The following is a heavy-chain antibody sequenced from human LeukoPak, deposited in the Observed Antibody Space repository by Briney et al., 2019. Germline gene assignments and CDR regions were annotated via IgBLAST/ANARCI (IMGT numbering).Heavy chain of an antibody. CDR1: GGSISSYY. D-gene: IGHD3-22*01. Sequence: KPSETLSLTRTVSGGSISSYYWSWIRQPPGKGLEWIGYIYYSGSTNYNPSLKSRVTISVDTSKNQFYLKLSSVTAADTAVYYCARDLTHDTFDYWGQGTLVTVSS. V-gene: IGHV4-59*12. CDR3: ARDLTHDTFDY. J-gene: IGHJ4*02. CDR2: IYYSGST.